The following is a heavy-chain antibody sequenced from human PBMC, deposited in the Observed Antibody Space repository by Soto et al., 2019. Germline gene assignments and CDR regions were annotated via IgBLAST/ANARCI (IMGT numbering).Heavy chain of an antibody. V-gene: IGHV4-4*02. CDR1: GGSISSNNW. CDR3: ARVYSGSYSDS. CDR2: IFHSGST. Sequence: QVQLQESGPGLVKPSGTLSLTCAVSGGSISSNNWWSWVRQPPGKGLEWIGEIFHSGSTHYSPSLKSRVTISVDKSKKSFSLNRPSVTAADTAVYYCARVYSGSYSDSWGQGTLVTVSS. D-gene: IGHD1-26*01. J-gene: IGHJ4*02.